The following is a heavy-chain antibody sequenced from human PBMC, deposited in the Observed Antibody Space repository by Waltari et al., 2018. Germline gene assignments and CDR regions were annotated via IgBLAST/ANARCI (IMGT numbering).Heavy chain of an antibody. CDR2: ISTSGSS. CDR1: GDRHNTGEYY. D-gene: IGHD3-10*01. Sequence: QVHLQESGPGLVKPSQTLSLTITVSGDRHNTGEYYWRWVRQHPGKGLEWIGYISTSGSSYYNPPIKSRLTISTDTSENQFSLKLTSVTAADTAVYFCASHYGSGTYTEDYWGQGTLVAVSS. V-gene: IGHV4-31*03. CDR3: ASHYGSGTYTEDY. J-gene: IGHJ4*02.